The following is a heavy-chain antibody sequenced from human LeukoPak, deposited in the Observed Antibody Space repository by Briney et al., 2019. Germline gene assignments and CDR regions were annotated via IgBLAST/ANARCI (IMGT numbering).Heavy chain of an antibody. CDR1: GYTFTSYG. CDR3: ARDGVFSWYARREFDP. D-gene: IGHD6-13*01. CDR2: ISAYNGNT. V-gene: IGHV1-18*01. J-gene: IGHJ5*02. Sequence: ASVKVSCKASGYTFTSYGISWVRQAPGQGLEWMGWISAYNGNTNYAQKLQGRVTMTTDTSTSTAYMELRSLRSDDAAVYYCARDGVFSWYARREFDPWGQGTLVTVSS.